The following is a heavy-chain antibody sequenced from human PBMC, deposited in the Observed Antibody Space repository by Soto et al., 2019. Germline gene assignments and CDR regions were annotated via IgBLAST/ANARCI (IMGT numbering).Heavy chain of an antibody. CDR2: ISYDGSNK. Sequence: QVQLVESGGGVVQPGRSLRLSCAASGFTFSSYGMHWVRQAPGEGLEWVALISYDGSNKYYADSVKGRFTISRDYSKNTLYLQMISLRAEDTAVYYCAKGPAIVLVPAAMNYYYGMDVWGQGTTVTVSS. V-gene: IGHV3-30*18. J-gene: IGHJ6*02. D-gene: IGHD2-2*01. CDR1: GFTFSSYG. CDR3: AKGPAIVLVPAAMNYYYGMDV.